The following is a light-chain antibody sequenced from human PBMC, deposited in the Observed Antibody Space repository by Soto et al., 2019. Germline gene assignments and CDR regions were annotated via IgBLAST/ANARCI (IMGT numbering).Light chain of an antibody. Sequence: QSALTQPPSASGSPGQSVTISCTGTSSDVGGYNYVSWYQQHPGKAPKLMIYEVSKRPSGVPDRFSGSKSGNTASLTVSGLPAEDEADYYCRSYAGSNKYVVFGGGTKLTVL. CDR2: EVS. J-gene: IGLJ2*01. V-gene: IGLV2-8*01. CDR1: SSDVGGYNY. CDR3: RSYAGSNKYVV.